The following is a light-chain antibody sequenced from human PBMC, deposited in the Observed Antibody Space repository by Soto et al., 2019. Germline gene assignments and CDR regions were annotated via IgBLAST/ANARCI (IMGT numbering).Light chain of an antibody. Sequence: QSVLTQAPSASASLGAPVKLTCTLSSGHSSYAISWHQQQPEKGPRYLMKLKGDSTHIKGDGIRDRFSGSGSGADRYLTICSRQAEDEAHFYCQTWGNGIVVFGGGTKLTVL. J-gene: IGLJ2*01. CDR3: QTWGNGIVV. CDR2: LKGDSTH. V-gene: IGLV4-69*01. CDR1: SGHSSYA.